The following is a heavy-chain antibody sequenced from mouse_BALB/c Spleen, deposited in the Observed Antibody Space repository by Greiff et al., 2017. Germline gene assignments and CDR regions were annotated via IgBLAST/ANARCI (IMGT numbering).Heavy chain of an antibody. J-gene: IGHJ3*01. CDR1: GFTFSNYW. V-gene: IGHV6-6*02. Sequence: EVQGVESGGGLVQPGGSMKLSCVASGFTFSNYWMNWVRQSPEKGLEWVAEIRLKSNNYATHYAESVKGRFTISRDDSKSSVYLQMNNLRAEDTGIYYCTRRFSYYYGSSSYWGQGTLVTVSA. CDR2: IRLKSNNYAT. D-gene: IGHD1-1*01. CDR3: TRRFSYYYGSSSY.